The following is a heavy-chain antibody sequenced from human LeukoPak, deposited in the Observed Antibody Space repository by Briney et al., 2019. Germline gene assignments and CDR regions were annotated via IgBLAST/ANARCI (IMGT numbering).Heavy chain of an antibody. Sequence: ASVTVSCKASGYTFTSYGISWVRRAPGQGLEWMGWISAYNGNTNYAQKLQGRVTMTTDTSTSTAYMELRSLRSDDTAVYYCARQVGGSGSYHPGDWFDPWGQGTLVTVSS. CDR1: GYTFTSYG. CDR2: ISAYNGNT. J-gene: IGHJ5*02. D-gene: IGHD3-10*01. CDR3: ARQVGGSGSYHPGDWFDP. V-gene: IGHV1-18*01.